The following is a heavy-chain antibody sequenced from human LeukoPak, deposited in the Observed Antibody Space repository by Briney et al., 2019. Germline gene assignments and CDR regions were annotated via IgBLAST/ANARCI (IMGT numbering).Heavy chain of an antibody. Sequence: SETLSLTCTVSGGSISSGSYYWSWIRQPAGKGLEWIGRIYTSGSTNYNPSLKSRVTTSVDTSKNQFSLKLSSVTAADTAVYYCARDLVVWGSYRPYFDYWGQGTLVTVSS. CDR2: IYTSGST. CDR1: GGSISSGSYY. J-gene: IGHJ4*02. CDR3: ARDLVVWGSYRPYFDY. D-gene: IGHD3-16*02. V-gene: IGHV4-61*02.